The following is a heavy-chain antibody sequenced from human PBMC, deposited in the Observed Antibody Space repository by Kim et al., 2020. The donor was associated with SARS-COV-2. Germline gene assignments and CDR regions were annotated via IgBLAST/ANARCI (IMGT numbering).Heavy chain of an antibody. V-gene: IGHV6-1*01. CDR2: TYYRSKWYN. CDR3: AREDDRSGHGNFGVVIIRGYFDY. CDR1: GDSVSSNSAA. J-gene: IGHJ4*02. D-gene: IGHD3-3*01. Sequence: SQTLSLTCAISGDSVSSNSAAWNWIRQSPSRGLEWLGRTYYRSKWYNDYAVSVKSRITINPDTSKNQFSLQLNSVTPEDTAVYYCAREDDRSGHGNFGVVIIRGYFDYWGQGTLVTVSS.